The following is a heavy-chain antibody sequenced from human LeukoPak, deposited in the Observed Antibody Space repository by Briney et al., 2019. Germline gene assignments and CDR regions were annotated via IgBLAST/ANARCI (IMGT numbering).Heavy chain of an antibody. J-gene: IGHJ4*02. V-gene: IGHV3-11*04. CDR2: ISSSGSTT. CDR3: ARDRWNYNDGLDY. D-gene: IGHD1-7*01. CDR1: GFTFSDYY. Sequence: GGSLRLSCAASGFTFSDYYMSWIRQAPGKGLEWVSYISSSGSTTYYADSVKGRFTISRDNAKNSLYLQMNSLRAEDTAVYYCARDRWNYNDGLDYWGQGTLVTVSS.